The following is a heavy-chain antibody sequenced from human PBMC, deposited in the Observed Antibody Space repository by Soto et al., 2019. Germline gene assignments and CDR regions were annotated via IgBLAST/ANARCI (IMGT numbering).Heavy chain of an antibody. Sequence: SQTLSLTCAVFGDSVSSNTAAWTWIRQSPSRGLEWLGRTYYRSKWYNDYAVSVKSRMTINPDTFRNQFSLQLNSVTPEDTAVYYCARDLGAFDIWGQGTMVTVSS. CDR2: TYYRSKWYN. D-gene: IGHD7-27*01. CDR3: ARDLGAFDI. J-gene: IGHJ3*02. V-gene: IGHV6-1*01. CDR1: GDSVSSNTAA.